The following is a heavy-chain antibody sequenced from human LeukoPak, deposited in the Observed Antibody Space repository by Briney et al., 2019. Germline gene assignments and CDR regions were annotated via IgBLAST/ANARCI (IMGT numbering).Heavy chain of an antibody. V-gene: IGHV4-34*01. D-gene: IGHD1-26*01. CDR3: ARGLDSGSYWGVFY. CDR2: INHSGST. J-gene: IGHJ4*02. Sequence: PSETLSLTCAVYGGSLSGYYWSWIRQPPGKGLEWIGEINHSGSTNYNPSLKSRVTISVDTSKNQFSLKLSSVTAADTAVYYCARGLDSGSYWGVFYWGQGTLVTVSS. CDR1: GGSLSGYY.